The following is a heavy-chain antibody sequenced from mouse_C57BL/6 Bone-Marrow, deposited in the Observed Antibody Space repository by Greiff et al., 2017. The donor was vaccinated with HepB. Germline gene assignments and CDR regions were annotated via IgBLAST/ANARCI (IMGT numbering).Heavy chain of an antibody. CDR1: GYTFTDYY. J-gene: IGHJ3*01. CDR2: INPNNGGT. CDR3: AREGYPAWFAY. V-gene: IGHV1-26*01. Sequence: VQLQQSGPELVKPGASVKISCKASGYTFTDYYMNWVKQSHGKSLEWIGDINPNNGGTSYNQKFKGKATLTVDKSSSTAYMELRSLTSEDSAVYYCAREGYPAWFAYWGQGTLVTVSA. D-gene: IGHD2-2*01.